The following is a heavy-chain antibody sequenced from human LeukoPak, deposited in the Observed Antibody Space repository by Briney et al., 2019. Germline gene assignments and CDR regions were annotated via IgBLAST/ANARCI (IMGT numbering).Heavy chain of an antibody. CDR1: GYTFTGYY. CDR2: VNPNNGVP. D-gene: IGHD2-2*01. Sequence: ASVKVSCKPSGYTFTGYYMHWVRQAPGQGLEWMGRVNPNNGVPNYAQKFQGRVTMTRDTAISTFYMELSSLRSDDTAVYFCAREVGYSSSYYGRFDPWGRGTLVIVSS. CDR3: AREVGYSSSYYGRFDP. V-gene: IGHV1-2*06. J-gene: IGHJ5*02.